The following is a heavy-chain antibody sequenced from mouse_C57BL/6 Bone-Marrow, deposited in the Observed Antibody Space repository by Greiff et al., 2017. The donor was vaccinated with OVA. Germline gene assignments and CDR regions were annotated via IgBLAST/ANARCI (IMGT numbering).Heavy chain of an antibody. CDR1: GYTFTSYW. CDR3: ARDGYCFAY. D-gene: IGHD2-3*01. CDR2: IHPNSGST. J-gene: IGHJ3*01. Sequence: QVQLQQPGAELVKPGASVKLSCKASGYTFTSYWMHWVKQRPGQGLEWIGMIHPNSGSTNYHEKFKSKATLTVDKSSSTAYMQLSSLTSEDSAVYYCARDGYCFAYWGQGTLVTVSA. V-gene: IGHV1-64*01.